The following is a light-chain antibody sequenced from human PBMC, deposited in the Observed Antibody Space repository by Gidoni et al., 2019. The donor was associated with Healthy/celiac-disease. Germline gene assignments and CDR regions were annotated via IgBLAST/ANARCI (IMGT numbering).Light chain of an antibody. CDR3: QQYGSSPLS. V-gene: IGKV3-20*01. CDR1: QSVSSRY. J-gene: IGKJ2*03. CDR2: GSS. Sequence: EIVLTQSPGTLSLSPGESATLSCRASQSVSSRYLAWYQQKPGQAPRLLIYGSSSGSGTDFTLTISRLEPEDFAVYYCQQYGSSPLSFGQGTKLEIK.